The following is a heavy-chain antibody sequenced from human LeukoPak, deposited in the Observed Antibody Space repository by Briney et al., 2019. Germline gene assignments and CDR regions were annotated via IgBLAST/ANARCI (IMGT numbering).Heavy chain of an antibody. J-gene: IGHJ6*02. Sequence: GGSLRLSCAASGFTFSSYWMHWVRQAPGKGLVWVSRINSDGSATSYADSVKGRFTISRDNAKNTVFLQMNSLRAEDTAVFYCARDAEIDFDSGGYPDYGMDVWGQGTTVTVSS. CDR2: INSDGSAT. CDR1: GFTFSSYW. CDR3: ARDAEIDFDSGGYPDYGMDV. D-gene: IGHD3-22*01. V-gene: IGHV3-74*01.